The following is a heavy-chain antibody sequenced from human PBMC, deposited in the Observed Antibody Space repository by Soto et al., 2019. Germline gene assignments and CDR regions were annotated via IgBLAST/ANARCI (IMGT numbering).Heavy chain of an antibody. Sequence: QVQLVQSGAEVKKPGSSVKVSCKASGGTFSSYTISWVRQAPGQGLEWMGRIIPILGIANYAQKFQGRVTITADKSTSTAYMELSSLRSEDTAVYYCARTMHGSGGDAFDIWGQGTMVTVSS. CDR2: IIPILGIA. CDR1: GGTFSSYT. CDR3: ARTMHGSGGDAFDI. D-gene: IGHD3-10*01. V-gene: IGHV1-69*02. J-gene: IGHJ3*02.